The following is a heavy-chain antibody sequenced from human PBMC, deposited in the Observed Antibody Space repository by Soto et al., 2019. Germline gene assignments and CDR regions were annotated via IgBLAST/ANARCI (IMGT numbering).Heavy chain of an antibody. CDR1: GGTFSSYA. V-gene: IGHV1-69*01. CDR2: IIPIFGTA. J-gene: IGHJ4*02. Sequence: QVQLVQSGAEVKKPGSSVKVSCKASGGTFSSYAISWVRQAPGQGLEWMGGIIPIFGTANYAQKFQGRVTITADESTSTAYMELSSLRSEDTAVYYCARGAPLYCGGDCSSHFDYWGQGTLVTVSS. D-gene: IGHD2-21*02. CDR3: ARGAPLYCGGDCSSHFDY.